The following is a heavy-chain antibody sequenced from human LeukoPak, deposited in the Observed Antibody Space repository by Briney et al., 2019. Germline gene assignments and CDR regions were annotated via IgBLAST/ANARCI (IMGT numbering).Heavy chain of an antibody. J-gene: IGHJ5*02. CDR1: GGTFNNSA. CDR3: ARDVHGDYGSGWFDP. Sequence: SVTVSCKTSGGTFNNSAISWVRQAPGQGLEWLGGIMPLFATAGYAQQFHGRVTITKAASTRTVYLELPSLTSDDTAVHYCARDVHGDYGSGWFDPWGQGTLVSVSS. CDR2: IMPLFATA. V-gene: IGHV1-69*05. D-gene: IGHD4-17*01.